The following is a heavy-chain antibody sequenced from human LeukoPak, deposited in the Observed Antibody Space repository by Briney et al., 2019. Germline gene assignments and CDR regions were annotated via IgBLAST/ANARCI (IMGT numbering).Heavy chain of an antibody. V-gene: IGHV3-30*04. D-gene: IGHD5-12*01. CDR1: GFTFNSYA. Sequence: GGSLRLSCAASGFTFNSYAIHWVRQAPGKGLEWVAVISYDGSNKYYAESVKGRFTISRDNSKNTLYLQLNSLRPDDTAVYYCARDQLAYSGYDALFDYWGQGTLVTVSS. CDR2: ISYDGSNK. CDR3: ARDQLAYSGYDALFDY. J-gene: IGHJ4*02.